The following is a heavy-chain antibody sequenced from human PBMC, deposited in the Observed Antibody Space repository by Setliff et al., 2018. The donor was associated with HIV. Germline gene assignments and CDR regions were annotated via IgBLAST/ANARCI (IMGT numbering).Heavy chain of an antibody. V-gene: IGHV1-69*05. CDR2: IIPISGTV. CDR1: GGTFSSYA. Sequence: SVKVSCKASGGTFSSYAISWVRQAPRQGLEWMGGIIPISGTVNYAQKFWGRVTITTRESTSTAYMELSSLRSEDTAVYYCARDFGGYCSSMSCPGLFDPWGQGTLVTVSS. J-gene: IGHJ5*02. D-gene: IGHD2-2*01. CDR3: ARDFGGYCSSMSCPGLFDP.